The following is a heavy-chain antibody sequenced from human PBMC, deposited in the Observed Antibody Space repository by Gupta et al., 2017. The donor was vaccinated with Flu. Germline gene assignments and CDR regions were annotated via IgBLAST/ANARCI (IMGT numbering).Heavy chain of an antibody. V-gene: IGHV4-59*01. Sequence: QVLLQQSGPGLVKPSENLSLTCSVSGDSIGKNYWGWIRQPPGKGLEWIGYIYDSGNTNYNPSLKSRVAMSVDTSKTQFSLRLRSVAASDTAVYYCARLGYCNSSSCYEVGYWFDPWGQGTRVTVSS. CDR3: ARLGYCNSSSCYEVGYWFDP. D-gene: IGHD2-2*03. CDR2: IYDSGNT. CDR1: GDSIGKNY. J-gene: IGHJ5*02.